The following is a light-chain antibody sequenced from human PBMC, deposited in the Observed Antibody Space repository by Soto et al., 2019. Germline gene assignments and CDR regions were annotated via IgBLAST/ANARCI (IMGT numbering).Light chain of an antibody. CDR2: KAS. J-gene: IGKJ1*01. CDR1: QTISSW. V-gene: IGKV1-5*03. Sequence: DIQMTQSPSTLCGSVGDRVTITCRASQTISSWLAWYQQKPGKAPKLLIYKASTLKSGVPSRFSGSGSGTEFTLTIRSLQPDDFATYYCQHYNSYSEAFGQGTKGDIK. CDR3: QHYNSYSEA.